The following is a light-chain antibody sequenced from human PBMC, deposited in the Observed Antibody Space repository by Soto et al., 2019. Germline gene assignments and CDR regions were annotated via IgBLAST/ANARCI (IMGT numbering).Light chain of an antibody. CDR2: GAS. V-gene: IGKV3-15*01. CDR1: QSVSSN. CDR3: QQYDNWPPWT. J-gene: IGKJ1*01. Sequence: EIVMTQSPATVAVSPGERATLSCRASQSVSSNLAWYQQKPGQAPRLLIYGASTRATGIPARFSGSGSGTAFTLTISSLQCEDFAVYYCQQYDNWPPWTFGQGTKVEIK.